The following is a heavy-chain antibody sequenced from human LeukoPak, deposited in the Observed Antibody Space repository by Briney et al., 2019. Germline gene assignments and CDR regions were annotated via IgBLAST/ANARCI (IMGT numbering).Heavy chain of an antibody. CDR2: INHSGST. Sequence: PSETLSLTCAVYGGSFSGYYWSWIRQPPGKGLEWIGEINHSGSTNYNPSLKSRVTISVVTSKNQFSLKLSSVTAADTAVYYRARDWGGYAFDIWGQGTMVTVSS. CDR1: GGSFSGYY. CDR3: ARDWGGYAFDI. J-gene: IGHJ3*02. V-gene: IGHV4-34*01. D-gene: IGHD3-16*01.